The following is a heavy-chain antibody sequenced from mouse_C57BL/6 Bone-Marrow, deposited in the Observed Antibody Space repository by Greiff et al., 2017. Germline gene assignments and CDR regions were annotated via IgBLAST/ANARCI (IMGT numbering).Heavy chain of an antibody. D-gene: IGHD1-1*01. V-gene: IGHV1-80*01. CDR2: IYPGDGDT. J-gene: IGHJ3*01. CDR1: GYAFSSYW. CDR3: ARKGFGDYYGSSGFAY. Sequence: QVQLQQSGAELVKPGASVKISCKASGYAFSSYWMNWVKQRPGKGLEWIGQIYPGDGDTNYNGKFKGKATLNADKSSSTAYMQLSSLTSEDSAVYFCARKGFGDYYGSSGFAYWGQGTLVTVSA.